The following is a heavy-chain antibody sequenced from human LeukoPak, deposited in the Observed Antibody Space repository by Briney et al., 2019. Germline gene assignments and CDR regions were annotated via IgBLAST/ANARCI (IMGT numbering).Heavy chain of an antibody. V-gene: IGHV3-21*01. CDR3: ARGALMVVITRFDY. CDR2: ISSSSSYI. CDR1: GFTFSSYS. J-gene: IGHJ4*02. Sequence: GGSLRLXCAASGFTFSSYSMNWVRQAPGKALEWVSSISSSSSYIYYADSVKGRFTISRDNAKNSLYLQMNSLRAEDTAVYYCARGALMVVITRFDYWGQGTLVTVSS. D-gene: IGHD3-22*01.